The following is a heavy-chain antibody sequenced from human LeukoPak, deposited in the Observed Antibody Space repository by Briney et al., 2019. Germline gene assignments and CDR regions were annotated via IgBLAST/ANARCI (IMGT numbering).Heavy chain of an antibody. CDR1: GYTFTSYY. CDR2: INPSGGST. J-gene: IGHJ5*02. V-gene: IGHV1-46*01. D-gene: IGHD2-2*01. CDR3: ARSPNIVVVPAAKVGENWFDP. Sequence: EASVTVSCKASGYTFTSYYMHWVQQAPGQGLEWMGIINPSGGSTSYAQKFQGRVTMTRDMSTSTVYMELSSLRSEDTAVYYCARSPNIVVVPAAKVGENWFDPWGQGTLVTVSS.